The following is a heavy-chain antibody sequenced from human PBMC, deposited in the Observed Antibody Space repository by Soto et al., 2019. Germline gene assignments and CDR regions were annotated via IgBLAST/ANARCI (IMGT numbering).Heavy chain of an antibody. J-gene: IGHJ4*02. D-gene: IGHD3-3*01. CDR3: ARLYYDFWSGFDY. V-gene: IGHV3-48*03. Sequence: GGSLRLSCAASGFTFSSYEMNWVRQAPGKGLEWVSYISSSGSTMYYADSVKGRFTISRDNAKNSLYLQMNSLRAEDTAVYYCARLYYDFWSGFDYWGQGTLVTVSS. CDR2: ISSSGSTM. CDR1: GFTFSSYE.